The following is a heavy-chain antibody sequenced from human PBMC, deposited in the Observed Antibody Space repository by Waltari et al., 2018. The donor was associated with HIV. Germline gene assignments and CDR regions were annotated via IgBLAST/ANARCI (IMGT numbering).Heavy chain of an antibody. CDR3: ARDTGYCSFGSCSYNWLDP. V-gene: IGHV3-30*01. CDR1: GFTFSSYA. Sequence: QVHLVESGGGVVQPGRSLRLSCAASGFTFSSYAIPWVRQAPGKGLEWVALISYDGSNKYYADSVKGRSTSSRDNSKNTLYIQSNSLRAEDTSVYYCARDTGYCSFGSCSYNWLDPWGQGTLVSVSS. D-gene: IGHD2-15*01. CDR2: ISYDGSNK. J-gene: IGHJ5*02.